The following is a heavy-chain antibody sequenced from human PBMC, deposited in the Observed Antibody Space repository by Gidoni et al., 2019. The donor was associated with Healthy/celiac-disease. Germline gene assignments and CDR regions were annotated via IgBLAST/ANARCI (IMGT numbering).Heavy chain of an antibody. CDR3: AKGMGRDFWSGYSYFYYYYYGMDV. J-gene: IGHJ6*02. CDR2: ISWNSGSI. D-gene: IGHD3-3*01. Sequence: EVQLVESGGGLVQPGRSLRLSCAASGFTFDDYAMHWVRQAPGKGLEWVSGISWNSGSIGYADSVKGRFTISRDNAKNSLYLQMNSLRAEDTALYYCAKGMGRDFWSGYSYFYYYYYGMDVWGQGTTVTVSS. CDR1: GFTFDDYA. V-gene: IGHV3-9*01.